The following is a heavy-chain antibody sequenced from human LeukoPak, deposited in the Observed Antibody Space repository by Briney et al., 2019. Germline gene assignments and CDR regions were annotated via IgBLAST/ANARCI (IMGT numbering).Heavy chain of an antibody. Sequence: SETLSLTCAVYGGSLSGYYWSWIRQPPGKGLEWIGEINHSGSTNYNPSLKSRVTISVDTSKNQFSLKLSSVTAADTAVYYCARGRLRLYFGYWGQGTLVTVSS. CDR3: ARGRLRLYFGY. J-gene: IGHJ4*02. CDR2: INHSGST. D-gene: IGHD5-12*01. V-gene: IGHV4-34*01. CDR1: GGSLSGYY.